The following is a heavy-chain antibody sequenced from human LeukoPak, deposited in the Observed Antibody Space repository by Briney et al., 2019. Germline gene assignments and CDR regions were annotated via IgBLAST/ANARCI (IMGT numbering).Heavy chain of an antibody. CDR1: GYTFTSYY. CDR3: AREDTAMVNVDY. V-gene: IGHV1-46*01. D-gene: IGHD5-18*01. CDR2: INPSGGST. J-gene: IGHJ4*02. Sequence: VSVKVSCKASGYTFTSYYMHWVRQAPGQGLEWMGIINPSGGSTNYAQKFQGRVTMTRDTSTSTVYMELSSLKSEDTAVYYCAREDTAMVNVDYWGQGTLVTVSS.